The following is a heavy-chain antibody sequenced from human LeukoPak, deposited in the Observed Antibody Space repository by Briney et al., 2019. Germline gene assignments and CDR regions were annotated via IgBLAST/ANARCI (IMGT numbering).Heavy chain of an antibody. Sequence: SETLSLTCTVSGYSISSGYYWGWIRQPPGKGLEWIGSIYHSGSTYYNPSLKSRVTISVDTSKNQFSLKLSSVTAADTAVYYCASIPLRVMVRGAIDYWGQGTLVTVSS. J-gene: IGHJ4*02. CDR1: GYSISSGYY. V-gene: IGHV4-38-2*02. D-gene: IGHD3-10*01. CDR3: ASIPLRVMVRGAIDY. CDR2: IYHSGST.